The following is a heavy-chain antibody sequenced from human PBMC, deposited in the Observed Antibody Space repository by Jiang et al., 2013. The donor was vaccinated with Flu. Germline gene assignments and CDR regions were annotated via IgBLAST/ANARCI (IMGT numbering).Heavy chain of an antibody. CDR3: ARQGSGWYGGYFDL. V-gene: IGHV4-34*01. J-gene: IGHJ2*01. CDR2: INHSGST. Sequence: LLKPSETLSLTCAVYGGSFSGYYWSWIRQPPGKGLEWIGEINHSGSTNYNPSLKSRVTISVDTSKNQFSLKLSSVTAADTAVYYCARQGSGWYGGYFDLWGRGTLVTVSS. D-gene: IGHD6-19*01. CDR1: GGSFSGYY.